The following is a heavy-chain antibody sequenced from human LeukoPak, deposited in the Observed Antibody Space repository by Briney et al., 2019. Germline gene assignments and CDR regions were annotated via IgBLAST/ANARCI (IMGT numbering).Heavy chain of an antibody. Sequence: GRSLRLSCAASGFTFSSYGMHWVRQAPGKGLEWVAVISYDGSNKYYADSVKGRFTISRDNSKNTLYLQMNSLRAEDTAVYYCAKICYDAFDIWGQGTMVTVSS. CDR1: GFTFSSYG. CDR2: ISYDGSNK. V-gene: IGHV3-30*18. CDR3: AKICYDAFDI. D-gene: IGHD2-15*01. J-gene: IGHJ3*02.